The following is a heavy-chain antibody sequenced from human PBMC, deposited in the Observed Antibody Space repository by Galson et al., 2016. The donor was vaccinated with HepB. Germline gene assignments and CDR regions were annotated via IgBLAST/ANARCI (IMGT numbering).Heavy chain of an antibody. D-gene: IGHD5-24*01. CDR1: GDSVTSDTTC. CDR3: TRGYMQNGMNV. Sequence: CAISGDSVTSDTTCWNWIRQSPSRGLEWLGRTYYRSKWFNDYADSVKGRITVTSDTSKNQFSLQLDSVTPDDTATYFCTRGYMQNGMNVWGQGTTVTVS. CDR2: TYYRSKWFN. J-gene: IGHJ6*02. V-gene: IGHV6-1*01.